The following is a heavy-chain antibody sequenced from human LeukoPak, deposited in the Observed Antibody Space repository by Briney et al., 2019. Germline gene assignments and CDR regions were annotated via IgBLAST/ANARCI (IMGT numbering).Heavy chain of an antibody. CDR3: ARALSTDDFWSGYYYMDV. Sequence: ASVKVSCKASGYTCTSYDINWVRRATGQGLEWMGWMNPNSGNTGYAQKFQGRVTMTRNSSISTAYMELSSLRSEDTAVYYCARALSTDDFWSGYYYMDVWGKGTTVTVSS. CDR1: GYTCTSYD. J-gene: IGHJ6*03. D-gene: IGHD3-3*01. V-gene: IGHV1-8*01. CDR2: MNPNSGNT.